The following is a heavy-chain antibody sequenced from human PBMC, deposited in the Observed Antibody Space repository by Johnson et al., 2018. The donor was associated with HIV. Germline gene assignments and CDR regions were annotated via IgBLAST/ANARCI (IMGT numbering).Heavy chain of an antibody. CDR3: TTLYNSSSTLAFDI. V-gene: IGHV3-15*01. CDR2: IKSKTDRGTT. J-gene: IGHJ3*02. Sequence: VQLVESGGGVVRPGGSLRLSCAASGFTFDDDGMSWVRQVPGKGLEWVGRIKSKTDRGTTDYAAPVKGRFTISRDDSKNTLYLQMNNLKTEDTAVYYCTTLYNSSSTLAFDIWGQGTMVTVSS. D-gene: IGHD6-6*01. CDR1: GFTFDDDG.